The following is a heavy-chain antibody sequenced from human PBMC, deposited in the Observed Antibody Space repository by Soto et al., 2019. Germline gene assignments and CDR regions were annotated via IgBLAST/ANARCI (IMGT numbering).Heavy chain of an antibody. CDR3: AKDRTQGLYYDDSSGYSTDAFDI. J-gene: IGHJ3*02. D-gene: IGHD3-22*01. Sequence: EVQLLESGGGLVQPGGSLRLSCAASGFTFSSYAMSWVRQAPGKGLEWASAISGSVGSTYYAASVKGRFTISRDNSKNTLYLQMNSLRAEDTAVYYCAKDRTQGLYYDDSSGYSTDAFDILGQGTMVTVSS. CDR2: ISGSVGST. CDR1: GFTFSSYA. V-gene: IGHV3-23*01.